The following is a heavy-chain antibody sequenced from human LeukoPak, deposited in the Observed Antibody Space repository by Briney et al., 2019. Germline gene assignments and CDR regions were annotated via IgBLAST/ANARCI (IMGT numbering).Heavy chain of an antibody. D-gene: IGHD3-10*01. Sequence: GGSLRLSCAASGFTFNSYAMSWVRLAPGKGLKWVSALSSSGGSTYYADSVKGRFSISRDNSKSTLFLQMHSLRAEDTAVYYCAKGAYDSGGYPPVTPDHWGQGTLVTVSS. CDR3: AKGAYDSGGYPPVTPDH. CDR1: GFTFNSYA. CDR2: LSSSGGST. J-gene: IGHJ4*02. V-gene: IGHV3-23*01.